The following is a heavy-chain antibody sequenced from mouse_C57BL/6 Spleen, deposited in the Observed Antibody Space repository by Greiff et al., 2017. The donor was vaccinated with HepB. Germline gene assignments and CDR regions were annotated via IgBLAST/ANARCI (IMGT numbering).Heavy chain of an antibody. J-gene: IGHJ4*01. CDR3: ARRLGRQGAMDY. CDR1: GFTFSDYG. CDR2: ISSGSSTI. V-gene: IGHV5-17*01. D-gene: IGHD4-1*01. Sequence: DVKLQESGGGLVKPGGSLKLSCAASGFTFSDYGMHWVRQAPEKGLEWVAYISSGSSTIYYADTVKGRFTISRDNAKNTLFLQMTSLRSEDTAMYYCARRLGRQGAMDYWGQGTSVTVSS.